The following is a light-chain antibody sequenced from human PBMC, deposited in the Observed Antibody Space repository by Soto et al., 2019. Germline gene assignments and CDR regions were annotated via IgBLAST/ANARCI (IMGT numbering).Light chain of an antibody. CDR2: GTS. V-gene: IGKV3-20*01. Sequence: SQSASSLSASVGERVTITCRASQTISSYLNWYQQKPGQAPSLLIYGTSSRATGIPDRFSGSGSGTDFTLTISRLEPEDSAIYYCQQYGSWTFGQGTKVEIK. J-gene: IGKJ1*01. CDR1: QTISSY. CDR3: QQYGSWT.